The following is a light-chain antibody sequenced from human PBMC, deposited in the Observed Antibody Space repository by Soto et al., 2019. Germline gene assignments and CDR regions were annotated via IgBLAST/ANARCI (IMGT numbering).Light chain of an antibody. J-gene: IGLJ1*01. CDR1: SSDVGSYNL. CDR2: EGS. Sequence: HSALTQPASVSGSPGQSITISCTGTSSDVGSYNLVSWYQQHPGKAPKLMIYEGSKRPSGVSNRFSGSKSGNTASLTISGVQAEDEGDYYCCSYAGSSYVFGTGTTVTVL. V-gene: IGLV2-23*01. CDR3: CSYAGSSYV.